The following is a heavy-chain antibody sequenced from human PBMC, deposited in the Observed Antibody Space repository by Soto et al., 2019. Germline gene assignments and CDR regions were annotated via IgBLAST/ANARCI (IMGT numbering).Heavy chain of an antibody. CDR1: GYTFTGYY. D-gene: IGHD3-3*02. CDR3: ARVRIFGVVTDYFDY. CDR2: INPNSGGT. V-gene: IGHV1-2*02. Sequence: ASVKVSCKASGYTFTGYYMHWVRQAPGQGLEWMVWINPNSGGTNYAQKFQGMVTMTRDTSISTAYMELSRLRSDDTAVYYCARVRIFGVVTDYFDYWGQGTLVTVSS. J-gene: IGHJ4*02.